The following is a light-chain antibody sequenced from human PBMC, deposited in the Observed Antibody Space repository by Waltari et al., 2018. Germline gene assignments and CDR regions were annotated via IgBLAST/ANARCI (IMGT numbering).Light chain of an antibody. J-gene: IGLJ1*01. V-gene: IGLV2-23*01. Sequence: QSALTQPASVSGSPGQSITISCTGTTTDSWTYNLVSWYQQHPGKAPKLIIFEGTKRPAGVSNRCFASKSGNTASLTISGRQADDEADYHCCSYVSNTYVFGTGTKVTVL. CDR1: TTDSWTYNL. CDR3: CSYVSNTYV. CDR2: EGT.